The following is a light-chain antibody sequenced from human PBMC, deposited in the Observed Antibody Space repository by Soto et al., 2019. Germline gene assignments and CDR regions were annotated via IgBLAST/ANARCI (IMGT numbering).Light chain of an antibody. CDR2: EDN. V-gene: IGLV6-57*04. CDR3: AAWDGSLSGRV. CDR1: SGSIASNY. Sequence: NFMLTQPHSVSESPGKTVTISCTRSSGSIASNYVQWYQQRPGSAPTPVIYEDNERPSGVPDRFSGSKSGTSASLAISGLRSEDEADYYCAAWDGSLSGRVFGGGTKVTVL. J-gene: IGLJ2*01.